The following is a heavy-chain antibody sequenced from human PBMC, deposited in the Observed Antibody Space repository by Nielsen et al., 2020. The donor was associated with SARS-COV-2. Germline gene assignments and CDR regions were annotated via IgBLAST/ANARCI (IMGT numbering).Heavy chain of an antibody. CDR1: GFTFSSYW. Sequence: GGSLRLSCAASGFTFSSYWMSWVRQAPGKGLEWVANIKQDGSEKYYVDSVKGRFTISRDNAKNSLYLQMNSLRAEDTALYYCAKDIGSGWYLAFDYWGQGTLVTVSS. V-gene: IGHV3-7*05. CDR2: IKQDGSEK. D-gene: IGHD6-19*01. J-gene: IGHJ4*02. CDR3: AKDIGSGWYLAFDY.